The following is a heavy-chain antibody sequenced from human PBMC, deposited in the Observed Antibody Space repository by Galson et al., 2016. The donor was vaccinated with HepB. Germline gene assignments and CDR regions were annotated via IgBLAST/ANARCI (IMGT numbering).Heavy chain of an antibody. Sequence: SLRLSCAASGFTFSSYAMNWVRQAPGKGLEWISYITSSGGLPYYADSMEGRFTISRDNAKNSVYLQINSLRAEDTAVYYCASRGFYGSLDNWGQGTLVTVSS. D-gene: IGHD6-25*01. CDR3: ASRGFYGSLDN. V-gene: IGHV3-48*03. CDR2: ITSSGGLP. J-gene: IGHJ4*02. CDR1: GFTFSSYA.